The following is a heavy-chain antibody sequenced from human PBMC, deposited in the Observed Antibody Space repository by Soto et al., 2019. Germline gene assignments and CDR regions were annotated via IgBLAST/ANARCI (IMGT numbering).Heavy chain of an antibody. CDR1: GGSISGYY. J-gene: IGHJ4*02. D-gene: IGHD3-10*01. V-gene: IGHV4-39*01. CDR2: LFYGGTT. Sequence: KTXATLSLTCTVSGGSISGYYWTGIRQPPGKGLEWVGSLFYGGTTDYNPSLKSRLTMSLDTSKNHFSLKLRSVTAADTAVYYCARHRGPAPVYWGQGTLVTVSS. CDR3: ARHRGPAPVY.